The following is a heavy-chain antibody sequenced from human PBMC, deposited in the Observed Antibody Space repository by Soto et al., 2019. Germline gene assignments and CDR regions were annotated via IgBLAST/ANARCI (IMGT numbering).Heavy chain of an antibody. CDR2: VHGGGST. Sequence: VQLVESGGGLIQPGGSLRLSCAASGFTVSNNHMTWVRQAAGKGLELVSFVHGGGSTSYADSVKGRFTISRDNSKNTLSLQMDSLRAEDTAIYYCAGRLTTAASLDYGGRGTLVTVSS. J-gene: IGHJ4*02. V-gene: IGHV3-53*01. CDR3: AGRLTTAASLDY. CDR1: GFTVSNNH. D-gene: IGHD3-16*01.